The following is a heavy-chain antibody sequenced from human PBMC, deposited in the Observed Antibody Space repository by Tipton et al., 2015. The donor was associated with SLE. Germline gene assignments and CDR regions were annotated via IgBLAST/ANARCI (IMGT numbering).Heavy chain of an antibody. V-gene: IGHV4-34*01. Sequence: TLSLTYSVSDGSITSYYWSWIRQPPGKGLEWIGEINHSGGTNYNPSLKSRVTISVDTSKNQFSLKLSSVTAADTAVYYCARAPGLDRDYYYYYYMDVWGKGTTVTVSS. J-gene: IGHJ6*03. D-gene: IGHD3/OR15-3a*01. CDR3: ARAPGLDRDYYYYYYMDV. CDR2: INHSGGT. CDR1: DGSITSYY.